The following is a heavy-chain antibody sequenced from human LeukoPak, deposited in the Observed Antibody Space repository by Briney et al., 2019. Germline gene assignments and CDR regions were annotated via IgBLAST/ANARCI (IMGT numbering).Heavy chain of an antibody. V-gene: IGHV1-24*01. CDR1: GYTLTELS. CDR2: FDPEDGET. Sequence: ASVKVSCKVSGYTLTELSMHWVRQAPGKGLEWVGGFDPEDGETIYAQKFQGRVTMTRDTSTSTVYMELSSLRSEDTAVYYCARGLTARRDAFDIWGQGTMVTVSS. J-gene: IGHJ3*02. CDR3: ARGLTARRDAFDI. D-gene: IGHD6-6*01.